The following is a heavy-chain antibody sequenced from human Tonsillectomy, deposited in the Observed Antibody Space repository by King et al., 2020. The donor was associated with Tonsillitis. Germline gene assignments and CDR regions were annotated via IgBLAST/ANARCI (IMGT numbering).Heavy chain of an antibody. Sequence: VQLVESGGGLVQPGGSLRLSCAASGFTFSSYAMTWIRQAPGKGLEWVSVISGSGGITYYADSVKGRFTISRDNSKTTLYRQMNSLRAEDTAVDYCAKSAEKSTWGLALGYFDYWGQGTLVNVSS. CDR3: AKSAEKSTWGLALGYFDY. CDR1: GFTFSSYA. J-gene: IGHJ4*02. V-gene: IGHV3-23*04. CDR2: ISGSGGIT. D-gene: IGHD7-27*01.